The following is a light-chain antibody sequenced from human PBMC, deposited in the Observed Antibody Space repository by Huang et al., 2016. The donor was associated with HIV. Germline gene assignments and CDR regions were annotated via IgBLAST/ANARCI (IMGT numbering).Light chain of an antibody. J-gene: IGKJ2*01. V-gene: IGKV1-5*03. CDR3: QQYHSYSPFA. Sequence: DIQLTQSPSTLSASVVDRVTTTCRASQNIVDWLAWYQQKPGEAPRLLIYKASSLQSGVPSKFSGSGSGTEFTLTITSLQPDDFATYYCQQYHSYSPFAFGQGTKLEIK. CDR1: QNIVDW. CDR2: KAS.